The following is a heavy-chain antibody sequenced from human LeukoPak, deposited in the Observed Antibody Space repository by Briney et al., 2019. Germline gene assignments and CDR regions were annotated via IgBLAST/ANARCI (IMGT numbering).Heavy chain of an antibody. CDR1: GYSFTNYW. D-gene: IGHD1-26*01. J-gene: IGHJ4*02. CDR3: ARLSSGSYFDR. V-gene: IGHV5-51*01. CDR2: IYPGDSDS. Sequence: GESLKISCKGSGYSFTNYWIGWVRQMPGKGLEWMGIIYPGDSDSKYSPSFQGQVTISADMSSSTAYPQWSSLKASDTAMYYCARLSSGSYFDRWGQGTLVTVSS.